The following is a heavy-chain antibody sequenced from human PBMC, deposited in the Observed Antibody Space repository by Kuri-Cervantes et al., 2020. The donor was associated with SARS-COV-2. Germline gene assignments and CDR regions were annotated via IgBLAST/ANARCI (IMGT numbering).Heavy chain of an antibody. J-gene: IGHJ4*02. CDR1: GGSISTYY. Sequence: AEPLSLTCPSSGGSISTYYWSWFRQPPGKGLEWIGYISYSGSTNYNPSLKSRVTTSVDTTKNQFSQKLSSVTAADTAVYFCGGRIIKSPPDFWGQGTLVTVSS. V-gene: IGHV4-59*08. D-gene: IGHD3-10*01. CDR3: GGRIIKSPPDF. CDR2: ISYSGST.